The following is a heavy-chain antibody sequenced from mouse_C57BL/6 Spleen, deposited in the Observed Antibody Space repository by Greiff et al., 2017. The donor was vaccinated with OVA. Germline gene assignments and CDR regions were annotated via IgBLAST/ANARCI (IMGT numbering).Heavy chain of an antibody. CDR3: ARYGYYGSSPLDY. V-gene: IGHV1-82*01. CDR2: IYPGDGDT. Sequence: VHLVESGPELVKPGASVKISCKASGYAFSSSWMNWVKQRPGKGLAWIGRIYPGDGDTTYNGRFKCKATVTADKSSSTAYMQLSSLTSEDSAVYYCARYGYYGSSPLDYGGQGTSVNVSS. J-gene: IGHJ4*01. D-gene: IGHD1-1*01. CDR1: GYAFSSSW.